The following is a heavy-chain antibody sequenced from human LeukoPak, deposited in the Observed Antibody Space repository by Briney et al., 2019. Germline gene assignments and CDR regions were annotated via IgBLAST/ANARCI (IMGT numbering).Heavy chain of an antibody. CDR3: ARRRRFGGLYYFDY. CDR1: GLTVGSNY. J-gene: IGHJ4*02. V-gene: IGHV3-53*01. D-gene: IGHD3-10*01. CDR2: IYTGGST. Sequence: PGGSLRLSCAASGLTVGSNYMTWVRQAPGKGLEWVSVIYTGGSTYHADSVKGRFTISRDNSKNTLFLQMNSVRAEDTAMYYCARRRRFGGLYYFDYWGQGTLVTVSS.